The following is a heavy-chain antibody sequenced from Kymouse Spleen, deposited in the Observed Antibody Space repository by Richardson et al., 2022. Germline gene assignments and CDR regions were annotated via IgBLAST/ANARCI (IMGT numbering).Heavy chain of an antibody. CDR1: GGSISSSSYY. Sequence: QLQLQESGPGLVKPSETLSLTCTVSGGSISSSSYYWGWIRQPPGKGLEWIGSIYYSGSTYYNPSLKSRVTISVDTSKNQFSLKLSSVTAADTAVYYCARPNSSSWVFDYWGQGTLVTVSS. CDR3: ARPNSSSWVFDY. J-gene: IGHJ4*02. CDR2: IYYSGST. V-gene: IGHV4-39*01. D-gene: IGHD6-13*01.